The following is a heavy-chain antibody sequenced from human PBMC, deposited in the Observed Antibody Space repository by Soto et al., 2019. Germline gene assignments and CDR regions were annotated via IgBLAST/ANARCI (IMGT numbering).Heavy chain of an antibody. V-gene: IGHV1-3*04. CDR3: ARSKTIVMPGFDP. D-gene: IGHD2-21*01. J-gene: IGHJ5*02. Sequence: QVLLVQSGAEVKQPGASVRVSCKTSGYVFTSFAIHWMRQAPGQGPEWMGWINTGNGDSKYSEKFQDRVTITRDTSATTAYMELSSLRSEDTAVYYCARSKTIVMPGFDPWGQGTLVTVSS. CDR2: INTGNGDS. CDR1: GYVFTSFA.